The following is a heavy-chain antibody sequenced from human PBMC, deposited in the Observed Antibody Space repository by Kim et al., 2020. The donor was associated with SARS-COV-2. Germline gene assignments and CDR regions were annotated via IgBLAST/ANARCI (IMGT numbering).Heavy chain of an antibody. D-gene: IGHD6-19*01. Sequence: GGSLRLSCAASGFTFSSYSMNWVRQAPGKGLEWVSSISSSSSYIYYADSVKGRFTISRDNAKNSLYLQMNSLRAEDTAVYYCARDKAVAGGVFDYWGQGTLVTVSS. CDR3: ARDKAVAGGVFDY. CDR1: GFTFSSYS. CDR2: ISSSSSYI. V-gene: IGHV3-21*01. J-gene: IGHJ4*02.